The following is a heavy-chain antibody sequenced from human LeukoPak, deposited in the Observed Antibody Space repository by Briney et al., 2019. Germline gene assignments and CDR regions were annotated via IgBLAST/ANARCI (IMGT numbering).Heavy chain of an antibody. CDR2: IIPIFGTA. CDR1: GGTFSGYA. V-gene: IGHV1-69*13. Sequence: SVKVSCKASGGTFSGYAISWVRQAPGQGLEWMGGIIPIFGTANYAQKFQGRVTITADESTSTAYMELSSLRSEDTAVYYCARATQSLNWFDPWGQGTLVTVSS. CDR3: ARATQSLNWFDP. J-gene: IGHJ5*02.